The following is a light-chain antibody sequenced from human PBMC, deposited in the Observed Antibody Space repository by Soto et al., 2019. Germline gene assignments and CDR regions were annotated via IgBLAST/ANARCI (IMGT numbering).Light chain of an antibody. Sequence: DIQMTQSPSTLSASVGDRVTITCRASQSTSTWLAWYQQRPGKTPKLLISEASKLESGVPSRFSGSGSGTEFTLTISSLQPDDFATYYCQQYITCPYAFAQGTKVEIK. J-gene: IGKJ1*01. CDR2: EAS. V-gene: IGKV1-5*03. CDR1: QSTSTW. CDR3: QQYITCPYA.